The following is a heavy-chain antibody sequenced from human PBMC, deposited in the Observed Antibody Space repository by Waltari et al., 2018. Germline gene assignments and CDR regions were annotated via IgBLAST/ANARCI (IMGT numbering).Heavy chain of an antibody. V-gene: IGHV3-33*03. D-gene: IGHD3-10*01. J-gene: IGHJ4*02. Sequence: QVQLVESGGGVVEPGTSLRLPCVASGLSLGHDGMHGVRQTPGRGLEWVALTWSDGSVEYYADSVRGRFTVSRDNSKNILYLDMDSLRVDDTATYYCAKDAFGNTYLDYWGQGTLVTVSS. CDR2: TWSDGSVE. CDR1: GLSLGHDG. CDR3: AKDAFGNTYLDY.